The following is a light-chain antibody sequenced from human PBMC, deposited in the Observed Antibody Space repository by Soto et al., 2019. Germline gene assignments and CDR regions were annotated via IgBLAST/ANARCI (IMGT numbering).Light chain of an antibody. CDR3: QQSYSTPWT. CDR1: QSISSY. Sequence: DIQMTQSPSSLSASVGDRVTITCRASQSISSYLNWYQQKPGKAPKLLIYAASSLQSGVPSRFSGSGSGTDFTLTISSLQPDDFATYNCQQSYSTPWTFGQGNKVEIK. J-gene: IGKJ1*01. V-gene: IGKV1-39*01. CDR2: AAS.